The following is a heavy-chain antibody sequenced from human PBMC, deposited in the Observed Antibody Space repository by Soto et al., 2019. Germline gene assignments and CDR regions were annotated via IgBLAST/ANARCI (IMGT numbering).Heavy chain of an antibody. V-gene: IGHV4-39*01. J-gene: IGHJ6*02. Sequence: QLQLQESGPGLVKPSETLSLTCTVSGGSISSSSYYWGWSLQPPGKGLEWIGSIYYSGSTYYNPSLKSRVTISVDTSKNQFSLKLSSVTAADTAVYYCASTIAARPGMVYYYYYGMDVWGQGTTVTVSS. D-gene: IGHD6-6*01. CDR2: IYYSGST. CDR1: GGSISSSSYY. CDR3: ASTIAARPGMVYYYYYGMDV.